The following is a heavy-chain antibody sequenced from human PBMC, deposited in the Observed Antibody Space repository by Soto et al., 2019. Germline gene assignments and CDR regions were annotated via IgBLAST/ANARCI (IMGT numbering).Heavy chain of an antibody. Sequence: GASVKVSCKASGGTFSSYAISWVRQAPGQGLEWMGGIIPIFGTANYAQKFQGRVTITADESTSTAYMELSSLRSEDTAVYYCARAPYYYDSSGYYSFDYWGQVTLVTVSS. V-gene: IGHV1-69*13. CDR2: IIPIFGTA. D-gene: IGHD3-22*01. J-gene: IGHJ4*02. CDR3: ARAPYYYDSSGYYSFDY. CDR1: GGTFSSYA.